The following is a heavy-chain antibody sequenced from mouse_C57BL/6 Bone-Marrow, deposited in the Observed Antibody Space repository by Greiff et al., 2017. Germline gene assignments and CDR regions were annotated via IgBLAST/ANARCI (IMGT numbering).Heavy chain of an antibody. Sequence: EVKLMESGGGLVKPGGSLKLSCAASGFTFSSYAMSWVRQTPEKRLEWVATISDGGSYTYYPANVKGRFTISRDNAKNNLYLQMSQLKSEDTAMYYCARGVITTSFAYWGQGTLVTVSA. CDR1: GFTFSSYA. CDR2: ISDGGSYT. J-gene: IGHJ3*01. CDR3: ARGVITTSFAY. V-gene: IGHV5-4*03. D-gene: IGHD2-4*01.